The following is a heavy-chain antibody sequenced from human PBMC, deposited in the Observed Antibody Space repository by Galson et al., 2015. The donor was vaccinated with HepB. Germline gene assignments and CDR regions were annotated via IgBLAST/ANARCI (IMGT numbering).Heavy chain of an antibody. CDR2: INPNSGDT. CDR3: ARDRALDDHFWSGYYK. CDR1: GYSLTDYY. V-gene: IGHV1-2*02. J-gene: IGHJ4*02. Sequence: SVKVSCKASGYSLTDYYMHWVRQAPGQGLQWMGWINPNSGDTNYAQKFQGRVTLTRDSSISTAYMELSSLRSDDTAVYYCARDRALDDHFWSGYYKWGQGTLVTVSS. D-gene: IGHD3-3*02.